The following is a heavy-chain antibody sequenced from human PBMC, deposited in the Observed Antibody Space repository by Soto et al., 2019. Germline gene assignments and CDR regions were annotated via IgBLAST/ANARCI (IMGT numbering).Heavy chain of an antibody. CDR2: IWYDGSNK. CDR1: GFTFSSYG. D-gene: IGHD3-22*01. CDR3: ARESYDSSGSLYYYYGMDV. J-gene: IGHJ6*02. Sequence: VGSLRLSCAASGFTFSSYGMHWVRQAPGKGLEWVAVIWYDGSNKYYADSVKGRFTISRDNSKNTLYLQMNSLRAEDTAVYYCARESYDSSGSLYYYYGMDVWGQGTTVTVSS. V-gene: IGHV3-33*01.